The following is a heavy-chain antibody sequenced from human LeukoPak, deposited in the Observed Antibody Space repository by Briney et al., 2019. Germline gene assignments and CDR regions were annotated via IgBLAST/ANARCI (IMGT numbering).Heavy chain of an antibody. CDR2: ISSNGGRT. V-gene: IGHV3-64D*09. CDR3: VKVGAYCGGDCYSNRFDY. J-gene: IGHJ4*02. D-gene: IGHD2-21*02. CDR1: GFTFSSYA. Sequence: AGGSLGLSCSASGFTFSSYAMHWVRQAPGKGLEYVSAISSNGGRTYYADSAKGRFTISRDNSKNTLYLQMSSLRAEDTAVYYCVKVGAYCGGDCYSNRFDYWGQGTLVTVSS.